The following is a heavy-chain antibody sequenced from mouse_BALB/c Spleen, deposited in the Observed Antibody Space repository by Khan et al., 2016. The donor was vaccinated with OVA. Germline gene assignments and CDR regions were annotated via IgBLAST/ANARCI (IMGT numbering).Heavy chain of an antibody. D-gene: IGHD2-1*01. Sequence: EVQLQESGGGLVQPGGSMKLSCVASGFTFSNYWMNWVRQSPEKGLEWVAEIRLKSNNYATHYAESVKGRFTISRDDSKSSVYLQMNNLRAEDTGIYYCNPYGNYATMDYWGQGTSVTVSS. CDR2: IRLKSNNYAT. CDR1: GFTFSNYW. J-gene: IGHJ4*01. V-gene: IGHV6-6*02. CDR3: NPYGNYATMDY.